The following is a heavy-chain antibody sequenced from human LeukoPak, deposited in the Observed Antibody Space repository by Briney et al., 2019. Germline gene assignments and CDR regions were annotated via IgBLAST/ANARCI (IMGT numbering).Heavy chain of an antibody. J-gene: IGHJ4*02. D-gene: IGHD6-13*01. CDR3: AKLGAYFSSWYGFFDY. V-gene: IGHV5-51*01. CDR1: GYSFTNYW. Sequence: GESLKFSCKGSGYSFTNYWIGWVRQMPGKGLEWMGIIHPSDSDTRYSPSFQGQVTIPADKSISTAYLQWSSLKGSDTAMYYCAKLGAYFSSWYGFFDYWGQGTLVTVSS. CDR2: IHPSDSDT.